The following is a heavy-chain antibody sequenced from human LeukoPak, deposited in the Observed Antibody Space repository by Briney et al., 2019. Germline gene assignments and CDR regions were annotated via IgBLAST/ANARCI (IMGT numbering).Heavy chain of an antibody. CDR3: ARDQITMIVVVRDIDAFDI. Sequence: ASVKVSCTASGYTFTSDGVSWVRQAPGHGLEWRGWISAYNGNTNYAQKLQARVTMTTDTSTSTAYMELRSLRSDDTAVYYCARDQITMIVVVRDIDAFDIWGQGTMVTVSS. CDR2: ISAYNGNT. CDR1: GYTFTSDG. J-gene: IGHJ3*02. D-gene: IGHD3-22*01. V-gene: IGHV1-18*01.